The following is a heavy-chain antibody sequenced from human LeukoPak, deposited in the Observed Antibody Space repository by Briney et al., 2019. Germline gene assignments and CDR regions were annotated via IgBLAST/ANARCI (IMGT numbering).Heavy chain of an antibody. Sequence: PGGSLRLSCAASGFTFSSYSMNWVRQAPGKGLEWVSSISSSSSYIYYADSVKGRFTIPRDNAKNSLYLQMNSLRAEDTAVYYCVPLGYCSSTSCRSDAFDIWGQGTMVTVSS. CDR2: ISSSSSYI. J-gene: IGHJ3*02. D-gene: IGHD2-2*01. CDR3: VPLGYCSSTSCRSDAFDI. CDR1: GFTFSSYS. V-gene: IGHV3-21*01.